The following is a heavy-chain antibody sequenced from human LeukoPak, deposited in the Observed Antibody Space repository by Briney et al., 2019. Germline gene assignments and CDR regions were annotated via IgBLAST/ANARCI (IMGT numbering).Heavy chain of an antibody. Sequence: PGGSLRLSCAASGFNLNSYLMSWVRQAPGRGLEWVANIKKDGSEENYLDSVKGRFTVSRDNAKNSLYLQMNSLRGEDTAIYYCARSNPNRNALELCGQGTMVTISS. CDR2: IKKDGSEE. CDR3: ARSNPNRNALEL. J-gene: IGHJ3*01. D-gene: IGHD1-14*01. V-gene: IGHV3-7*01. CDR1: GFNLNSYL.